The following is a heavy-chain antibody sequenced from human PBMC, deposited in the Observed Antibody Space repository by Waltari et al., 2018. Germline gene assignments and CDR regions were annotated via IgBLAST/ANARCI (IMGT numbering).Heavy chain of an antibody. CDR1: GFSVAGNT. Sequence: VQLVESGGGSIQPGGSLKLSCAVSGFSVAGNTMRWLRQAPGKGLEWVSVICSACSTYHSDALQGRFTMSRDTSTNELFLHMSSLTAEDTAVYYCARRFIGDYGGYFDFWGQGTLVTVSS. CDR3: ARRFIGDYGGYFDF. V-gene: IGHV3-53*01. J-gene: IGHJ4*02. D-gene: IGHD4-17*01. CDR2: ICSACST.